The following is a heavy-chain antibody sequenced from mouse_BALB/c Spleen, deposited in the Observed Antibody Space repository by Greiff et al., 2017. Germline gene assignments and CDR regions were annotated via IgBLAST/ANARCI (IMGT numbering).Heavy chain of an antibody. CDR3: ARAGYGDYDAMDY. CDR2: INPSSGYT. Sequence: QVQLQQSGAELARPGASVKMSCKASGYTFPSYTMHWVKQRPGQGLEWIGYINPSSGYTNYNQKFKDKATLTADKSSSTAYMQLSSLTSEDSAVYYFARAGYGDYDAMDYWGQGTSVTVSS. D-gene: IGHD2-13*01. J-gene: IGHJ4*01. CDR1: GYTFPSYT. V-gene: IGHV1-4*01.